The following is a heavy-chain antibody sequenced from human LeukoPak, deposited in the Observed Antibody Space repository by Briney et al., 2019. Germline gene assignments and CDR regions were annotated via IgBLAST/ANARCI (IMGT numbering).Heavy chain of an antibody. Sequence: ASVKVSCKASGYTFTSYGISWVRQAPGQGLEWMGWISAYNGNTNYAQKLQGRVTMTTDTSTSTAYMELRSLRSDDTAVCYCARDPQYSSGWYGAFDIWGQGTMVTVSS. CDR3: ARDPQYSSGWYGAFDI. J-gene: IGHJ3*02. V-gene: IGHV1-18*01. D-gene: IGHD6-19*01. CDR1: GYTFTSYG. CDR2: ISAYNGNT.